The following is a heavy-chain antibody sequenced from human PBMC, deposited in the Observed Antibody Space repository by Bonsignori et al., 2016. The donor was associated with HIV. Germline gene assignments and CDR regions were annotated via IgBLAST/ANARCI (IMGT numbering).Heavy chain of an antibody. Sequence: SETLSLTCAVYGGSFSGYYWSWIRQPPGKGLEWIGEINHSGSTNYNPSLKSRVTISVDTSKNQFSLKLSSVTAADTAVYYCARGGSSSWYGERYFQHWGQGTLVTVSS. D-gene: IGHD6-13*01. J-gene: IGHJ1*01. V-gene: IGHV4-34*01. CDR1: GGSFSGYY. CDR3: ARGGSSSWYGERYFQH. CDR2: INHSGST.